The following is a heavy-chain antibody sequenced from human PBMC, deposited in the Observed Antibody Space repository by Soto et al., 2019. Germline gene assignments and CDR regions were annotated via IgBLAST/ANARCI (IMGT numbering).Heavy chain of an antibody. CDR3: AREFSQGIDSGFDY. Sequence: PGGSLRLSCAASGFTLSNFFMHWVRQAPGKGLEWVAFISYDENHRNYADSVKGRFTISRDNSKNTLYLQMNSLRAEDTALYYCAREFSQGIDSGFDYWGQGTLVTVSS. CDR1: GFTLSNFF. D-gene: IGHD2-15*01. V-gene: IGHV3-30*03. CDR2: ISYDENHR. J-gene: IGHJ4*02.